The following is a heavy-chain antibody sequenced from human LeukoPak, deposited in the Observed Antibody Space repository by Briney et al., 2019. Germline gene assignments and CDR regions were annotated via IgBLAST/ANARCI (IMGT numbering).Heavy chain of an antibody. CDR2: IYHSGST. V-gene: IGHV4-38-2*02. CDR3: ARGRNYDILTGYYNTPPYSMDV. CDR1: GYSISSGYY. Sequence: SETLSLTCTVSGYSISSGYYWGWIRQPPGKGLEWIGSIYHSGSTYYNPSLKSRVTISVDTSKNQISLKPSSVPAADPSVTLCARGRNYDILTGYYNTPPYSMDVWGKGTTVTVSS. D-gene: IGHD3-9*01. J-gene: IGHJ6*03.